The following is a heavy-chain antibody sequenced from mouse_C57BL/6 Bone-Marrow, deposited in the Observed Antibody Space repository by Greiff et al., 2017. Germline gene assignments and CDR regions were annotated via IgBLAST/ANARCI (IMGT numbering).Heavy chain of an antibody. J-gene: IGHJ2*01. V-gene: IGHV14-1*01. D-gene: IGHD2-1*01. CDR3: TSPYGKY. CDR1: GFNIKDYY. Sequence: EVQLQQSGAELVRPGASVKLSCTASGFNIKDYYMHWVKQRPEQGLEWIGRIDPEDGDTDYAPKFQGKATMTADTSSHTAYLQLSSLTSEDTAVYYCTSPYGKYWGQGTTLTVSS. CDR2: IDPEDGDT.